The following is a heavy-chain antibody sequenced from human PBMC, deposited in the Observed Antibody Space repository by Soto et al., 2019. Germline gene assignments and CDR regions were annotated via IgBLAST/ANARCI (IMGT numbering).Heavy chain of an antibody. J-gene: IGHJ5*02. D-gene: IGHD3-16*01. CDR3: ARRERYYGSPGWFDP. CDR1: GGSINDFAYY. Sequence: QLHLQESGPGLVRPSETLSLTCTVSGGSINDFAYYWGWIRQPPGKGLERIGTVYHNENTYYNPSLKSRVTISVDTAKNQFSLNLRSVTAADTAIYFCARRERYYGSPGWFDPWGQGALVTVSS. V-gene: IGHV4-39*01. CDR2: VYHNENT.